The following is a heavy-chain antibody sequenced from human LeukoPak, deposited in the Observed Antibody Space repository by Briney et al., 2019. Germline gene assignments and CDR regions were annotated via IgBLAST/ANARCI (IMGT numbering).Heavy chain of an antibody. V-gene: IGHV3-23*01. Sequence: SGGFLRLSCAASGFTFSSYAMSWVRQAPGKGLEWVSAISGSGGSTYYADSVKGRFTISRDNSNSALYLQMNSLRAEDTAVYYCAKEWTSAWSEGYVDYWGQGTLVTVSS. CDR1: GFTFSSYA. CDR2: ISGSGGST. CDR3: AKEWTSAWSEGYVDY. J-gene: IGHJ4*02. D-gene: IGHD6-19*01.